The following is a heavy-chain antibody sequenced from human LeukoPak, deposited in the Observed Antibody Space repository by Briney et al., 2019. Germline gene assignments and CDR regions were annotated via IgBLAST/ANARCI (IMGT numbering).Heavy chain of an antibody. CDR3: ARSSKSEWLLLDY. CDR2: IHQHGSDK. V-gene: IGHV3-7*01. Sequence: PGGSLILSCAASGFTFSRYWMSWVRQAPGKGLEWVANIHQHGSDKYYVDSVKGRFTISRDNAKNSLYLQMDSLRAEDTAVYYCARSSKSEWLLLDYWGQGTLVTVSS. J-gene: IGHJ4*02. D-gene: IGHD5-18*01. CDR1: GFTFSRYW.